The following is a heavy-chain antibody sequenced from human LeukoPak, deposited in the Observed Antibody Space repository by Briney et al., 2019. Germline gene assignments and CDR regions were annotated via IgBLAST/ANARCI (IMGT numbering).Heavy chain of an antibody. V-gene: IGHV3-23*01. CDR1: GFTFSSYA. Sequence: GGSLRLSCAASGFTFSSYAMSWVRQAPGKGLEWVSALSGSGGSTYYADSVKGRFSISRDNSKNTLYLQMNSLRDEDTTVYYCATLFFGVITPFDYWGRETLATVSS. CDR3: ATLFFGVITPFDY. D-gene: IGHD3-3*01. CDR2: LSGSGGST. J-gene: IGHJ4*02.